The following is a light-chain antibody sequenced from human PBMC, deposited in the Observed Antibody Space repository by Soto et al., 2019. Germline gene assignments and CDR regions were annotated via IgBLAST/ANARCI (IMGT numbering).Light chain of an antibody. CDR3: QQYGGSPFT. Sequence: EILVTESPGTRCLSPGERATLSCRASQSVKSSYLAWYQQKPGQAPRLLIYGASSRATGIPDRFSGSGSGTDFTLTISRLEPEDFAVYYCQQYGGSPFTFGPGTKVDIK. V-gene: IGKV3-20*01. CDR2: GAS. J-gene: IGKJ3*01. CDR1: QSVKSSY.